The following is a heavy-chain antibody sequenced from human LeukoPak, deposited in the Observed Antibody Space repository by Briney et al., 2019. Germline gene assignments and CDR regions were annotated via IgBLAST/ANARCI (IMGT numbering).Heavy chain of an antibody. CDR2: IYYSGST. D-gene: IGHD3-22*01. V-gene: IGHV4-38-2*01. J-gene: IGHJ4*02. Sequence: PSETLSLTCAVSGYSISSGYYWGWIRQPPGKGLEWIGSIYYSGSTYYNPSLKSRVTISVDTSKNQFSLKLSSVTAADTAVYYCARQQYDSSGYYYVYWGQGTLVTVSS. CDR1: GYSISSGYY. CDR3: ARQQYDSSGYYYVY.